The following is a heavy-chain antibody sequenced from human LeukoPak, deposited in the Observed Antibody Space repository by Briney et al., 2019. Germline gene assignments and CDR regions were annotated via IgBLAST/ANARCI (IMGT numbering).Heavy chain of an antibody. CDR1: GGSFSGYY. J-gene: IGHJ4*02. D-gene: IGHD3-22*01. CDR2: INHSGST. Sequence: TSETLSLTCAVYGGSFSGYYWSWIRQPPGKGLEWIGEINHSGSTNYNPSLKSRVTISVDTSKNQFSLKLSSVTAADTAVYYCARRRGYYPFDYWGQGTLVTVSS. CDR3: ARRRGYYPFDY. V-gene: IGHV4-34*01.